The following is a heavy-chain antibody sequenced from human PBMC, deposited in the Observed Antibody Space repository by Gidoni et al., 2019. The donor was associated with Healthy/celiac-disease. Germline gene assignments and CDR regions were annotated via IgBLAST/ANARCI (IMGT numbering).Heavy chain of an antibody. J-gene: IGHJ6*02. CDR2: SNPNSGGT. V-gene: IGHV1-2*02. Sequence: QVQLVQSGAEVKKPGASVKVSCKASGYTFTGYYMHWVRQAPGQGLEWMGWSNPNSGGTNYAQKFQGRVTMTRDTSISTAYMELRRLRSDDTAVYYCARWANLLIKSPRDYYGMDVWGQGTTVTVSS. CDR1: GYTFTGYY. D-gene: IGHD2-15*01. CDR3: ARWANLLIKSPRDYYGMDV.